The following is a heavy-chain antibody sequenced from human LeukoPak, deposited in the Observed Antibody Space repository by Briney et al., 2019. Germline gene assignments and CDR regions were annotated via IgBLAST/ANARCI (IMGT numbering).Heavy chain of an antibody. V-gene: IGHV3-30*02. D-gene: IGHD1-26*01. J-gene: IGHJ4*02. CDR1: GFTFSSYG. Sequence: GGSLRLSCAASGFTFSSYGMHWVRQAPGKGLEWVAFIRYDGSNKYYADSVKGRFTISRDNSKNTLYLQMNSLRAEDTAVYYCAKDTPEVNVGLDYWGQGTLVTVSS. CDR3: AKDTPEVNVGLDY. CDR2: IRYDGSNK.